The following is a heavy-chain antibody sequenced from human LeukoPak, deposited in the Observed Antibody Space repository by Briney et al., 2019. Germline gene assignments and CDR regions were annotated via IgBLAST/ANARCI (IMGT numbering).Heavy chain of an antibody. CDR1: GFTFSSYS. J-gene: IGHJ5*02. D-gene: IGHD6-13*01. CDR2: ISSSSSYI. Sequence: PGGSLRLSCAASGFTFSSYSMNWVRQAPGKGLEWVSSISSSSSYIYYADSVKGRFTISRDNAKNSLYLQMNSLRAEDTAVYYCARGGEQQIEIRPDHYDPWGQGTLVTVSS. V-gene: IGHV3-21*01. CDR3: ARGGEQQIEIRPDHYDP.